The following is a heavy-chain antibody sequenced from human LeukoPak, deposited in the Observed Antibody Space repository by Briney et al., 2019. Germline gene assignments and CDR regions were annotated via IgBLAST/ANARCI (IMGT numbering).Heavy chain of an antibody. J-gene: IGHJ6*03. CDR2: ISSSSSYI. CDR3: AKTMGYYYIDV. V-gene: IGHV3-21*04. Sequence: GGSLRLSCAASGFTFSSYSMNWVRQAPGKGLEWVSSISSSSSYIYYADSVKGRFTISRDNSKNTLYLQMNSLRAGDTAVYYCAKTMGYYYIDVWGKGTTVTVSS. CDR1: GFTFSSYS.